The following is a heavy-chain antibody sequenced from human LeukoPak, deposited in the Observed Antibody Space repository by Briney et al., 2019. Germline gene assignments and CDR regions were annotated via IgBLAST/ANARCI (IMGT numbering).Heavy chain of an antibody. CDR1: GGSISSYY. CDR3: ARGGRNPFDY. J-gene: IGHJ4*02. CDR2: IYTTGST. V-gene: IGHV4-4*07. Sequence: SETLSLTCTVSGGSISSYYWTWIRQPAGKGLEWIGRIYTTGSTNYNPSLNSRVTMSVDTSKNQFSLKLSSVTAADTAVYYCARGGRNPFDYWGQGTLVTVSS. D-gene: IGHD1-14*01.